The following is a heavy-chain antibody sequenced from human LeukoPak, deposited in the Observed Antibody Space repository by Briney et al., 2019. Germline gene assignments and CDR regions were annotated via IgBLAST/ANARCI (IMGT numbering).Heavy chain of an antibody. CDR2: ISSSSSYI. CDR3: ARGCSSTSCYPITRTAFDI. Sequence: PGGSLRLSCAASGFTFSSYSMNWVRQAPGKGLEWVSSISSSSSYIYYADSVKGRFTISRDNAKNSLYLQMNSLRAEDTAVYYCARGCSSTSCYPITRTAFDIWGQGTMVTVSS. V-gene: IGHV3-21*01. D-gene: IGHD2-2*01. J-gene: IGHJ3*02. CDR1: GFTFSSYS.